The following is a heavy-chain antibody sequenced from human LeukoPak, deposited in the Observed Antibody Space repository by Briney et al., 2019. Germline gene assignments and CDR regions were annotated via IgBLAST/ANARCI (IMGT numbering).Heavy chain of an antibody. D-gene: IGHD3-22*01. CDR3: ARHFYDGRTWYYDSSGYYYFDY. J-gene: IGHJ4*02. Sequence: SETLSLNCTVSGGSISSSSYYWGWIRQPPGKGLEWIGSIYYSGSTYYNPSLKSRVTISVDTSKNQFSLKLSSVTAADTAVYYCARHFYDGRTWYYDSSGYYYFDYWGQGTLVTVSS. CDR2: IYYSGST. V-gene: IGHV4-39*01. CDR1: GGSISSSSYY.